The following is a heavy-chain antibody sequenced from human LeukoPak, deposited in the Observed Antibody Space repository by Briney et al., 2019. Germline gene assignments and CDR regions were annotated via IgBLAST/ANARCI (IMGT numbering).Heavy chain of an antibody. CDR2: ISGSGGTT. CDR1: GFAFSDYY. Sequence: GGSLRLSCAASGFAFSDYYMSWIRQAPGKGLEWVAAISGSGGTTYYADSVKGRFTISRDNSNNTLFVQMNSLRAEDTAVYYCAKRSADKYYYYLDVWGKGTTVTVSS. CDR3: AKRSADKYYYYLDV. J-gene: IGHJ6*03. V-gene: IGHV3-23*01.